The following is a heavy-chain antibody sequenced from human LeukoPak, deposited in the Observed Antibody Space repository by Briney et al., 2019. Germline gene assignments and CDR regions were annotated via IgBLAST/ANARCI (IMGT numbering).Heavy chain of an antibody. CDR1: GFTFSSYS. J-gene: IGHJ5*02. V-gene: IGHV3-21*01. CDR2: ISSSSSYI. Sequence: GGSLRLSCAASGFTFSSYSMNWVRQAPGKGLEWVSSISSSSSYIYYADSVKGRFTISRDNAKNTLYLQMNSLRAEDTAVYYCARDRGIAVFPWGQGTLVTVSS. D-gene: IGHD6-19*01. CDR3: ARDRGIAVFP.